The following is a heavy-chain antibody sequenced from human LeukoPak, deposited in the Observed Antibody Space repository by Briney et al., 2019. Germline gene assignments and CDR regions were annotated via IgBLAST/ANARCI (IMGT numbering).Heavy chain of an antibody. J-gene: IGHJ4*02. CDR1: GGSTSSSNYY. CDR2: IHYSGNT. Sequence: SETLSLTCTVSGGSTSSSNYYWGWIRQPPGKGLEWIGGIHYSGNTYYNPSLKSRVTISVDTSKNQFSLKLSSVTAADTAVYYCAREGYGEQDFDYWGQGTLVTVSS. CDR3: AREGYGEQDFDY. D-gene: IGHD4-17*01. V-gene: IGHV4-39*02.